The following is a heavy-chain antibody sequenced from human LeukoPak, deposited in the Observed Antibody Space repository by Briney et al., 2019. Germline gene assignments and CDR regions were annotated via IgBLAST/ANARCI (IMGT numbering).Heavy chain of an antibody. CDR3: ARDFATVGAADFDY. D-gene: IGHD1-26*01. CDR1: GFTFSSYS. CDR2: ISRRSSYI. J-gene: IGHJ4*02. V-gene: IGHV3-21*01. Sequence: GGSLRLSCAASGFTFSSYSMNWVREAPGEGLEWGSSISRRSSYISYADSVKGRFTISRDNAKNSLYLQMNSLRAEDTAVYYCARDFATVGAADFDYWGQGTLVTVSS.